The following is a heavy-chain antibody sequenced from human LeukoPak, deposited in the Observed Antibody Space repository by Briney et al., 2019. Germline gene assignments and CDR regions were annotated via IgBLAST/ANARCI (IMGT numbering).Heavy chain of an antibody. CDR3: AKSGGYSYGHIDY. J-gene: IGHJ4*02. Sequence: GGSLRLSCAASGFTFSSYWMSWVRQAPGKGLEWVANTKQDGSEKYYVDSVKGQFTISRDNAKNSLYLQMNSLRAEDTAVYYCAKSGGYSYGHIDYWGQGTLVTVSS. V-gene: IGHV3-7*01. CDR1: GFTFSSYW. D-gene: IGHD5-18*01. CDR2: TKQDGSEK.